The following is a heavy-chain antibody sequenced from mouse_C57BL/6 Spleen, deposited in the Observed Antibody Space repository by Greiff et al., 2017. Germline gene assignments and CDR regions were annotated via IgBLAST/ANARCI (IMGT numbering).Heavy chain of an antibody. D-gene: IGHD1-1*01. CDR2: IYPGSGST. J-gene: IGHJ2*01. V-gene: IGHV1-55*01. Sequence: VQLQQSGAALVKPGASVTMSCKASGYTFTSYWITWVKQRPGQGLEWIGDIYPGSGSTNYNEKFKSKATLTVDTSSSTAYMQLSSLTSEDSAVYDCALNYYGRGGLDYWGQGTTLTVSS. CDR1: GYTFTSYW. CDR3: ALNYYGRGGLDY.